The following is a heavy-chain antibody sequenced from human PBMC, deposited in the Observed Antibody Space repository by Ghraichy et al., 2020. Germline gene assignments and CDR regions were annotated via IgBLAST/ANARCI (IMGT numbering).Heavy chain of an antibody. D-gene: IGHD2-21*02. CDR1: GGSISSYY. CDR3: ARELREYCGGDCYSLNYYYMDV. CDR2: IYYSGST. Sequence: ETLSLTCTVSGGSISSYYWSWIRQPPGKGLEWIGYIYYSGSTNYNPSLKSRVTISVDTSKNQFSLKLSSVTAADTAVYYCARELREYCGGDCYSLNYYYMDVWGKGTTVTVSS. V-gene: IGHV4-59*01. J-gene: IGHJ6*03.